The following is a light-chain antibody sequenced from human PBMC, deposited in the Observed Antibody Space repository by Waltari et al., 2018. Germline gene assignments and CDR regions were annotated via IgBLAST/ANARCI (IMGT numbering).Light chain of an antibody. J-gene: IGLJ2*01. V-gene: IGLV2-14*01. Sequence: QSALTQPASVSGSPGQSITISCTGTTRDVGRYNYVSWYHCHPGKAPELIVYEVTNRPSGVSDRFSGSKSGNTASLSISGLQPEDEADYYCSSYTSIKTPYVVFGGGTKVTVL. CDR3: SSYTSIKTPYVV. CDR1: TRDVGRYNY. CDR2: EVT.